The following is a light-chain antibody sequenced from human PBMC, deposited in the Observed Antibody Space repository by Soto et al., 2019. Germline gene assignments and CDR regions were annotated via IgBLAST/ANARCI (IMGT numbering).Light chain of an antibody. Sequence: QSALTQPPSASGSPGQSVTISCTGTSSDVGGYNFVSWYQQHPGKAPKLMIYDVSNRPSGVPDRFSGSKSGNTASLTISGLQAEDEADYYCSSYTSSSTLDDVFGTGTKVTV. CDR1: SSDVGGYNF. CDR2: DVS. CDR3: SSYTSSSTLDDV. J-gene: IGLJ1*01. V-gene: IGLV2-14*01.